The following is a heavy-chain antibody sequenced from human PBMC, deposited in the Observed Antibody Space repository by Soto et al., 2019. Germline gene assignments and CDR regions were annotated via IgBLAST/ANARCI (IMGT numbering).Heavy chain of an antibody. CDR2: MNPNSGNT. CDR1: GYTFTSYD. Sequence: QVQLVQSGAEVKKPGASVKVSCKASGYTFTSYDINWVRQATGQGLEWMGWMNPNSGNTGYAQKFQGRVTMTRNTSISTAYMELTSLRSEDTAVYDCARGRYPCGYDASLGCWGQGTLVTVSS. V-gene: IGHV1-8*01. CDR3: ARGRYPCGYDASLGC. D-gene: IGHD5-12*01. J-gene: IGHJ4*02.